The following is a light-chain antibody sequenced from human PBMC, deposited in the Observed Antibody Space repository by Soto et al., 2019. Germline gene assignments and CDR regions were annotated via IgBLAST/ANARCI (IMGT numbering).Light chain of an antibody. V-gene: IGKV3-20*01. CDR2: GAY. Sequence: EIVLTQSPGTLSLSPGERATLSCRASQSVDSSYLAWYQQKPGQAPRLLIYGAYSRATGIPYRFSGSGSGTDFTLTISRLEPEDFAVYYCQQYGSSPFTFGPGSIVDIK. CDR3: QQYGSSPFT. CDR1: QSVDSSY. J-gene: IGKJ3*01.